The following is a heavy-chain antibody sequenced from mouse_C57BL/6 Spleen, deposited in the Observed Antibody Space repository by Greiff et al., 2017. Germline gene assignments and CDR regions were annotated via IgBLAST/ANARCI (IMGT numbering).Heavy chain of an antibody. V-gene: IGHV10-1*01. CDR2: IRSKSNNYAT. CDR1: GFSFNTYA. J-gene: IGHJ4*01. Sequence: EVKLVESGGGLVQPKGSLKLSCAASGFSFNTYAMNWVRQAPGKGLEWVARIRSKSNNYATYYADSVKDRFTISRDDSESMLYLHMNNLKTENTAMYYCVSDLYAMDYWGQGTSVTVSS. CDR3: VSDLYAMDY. D-gene: IGHD5-1*01.